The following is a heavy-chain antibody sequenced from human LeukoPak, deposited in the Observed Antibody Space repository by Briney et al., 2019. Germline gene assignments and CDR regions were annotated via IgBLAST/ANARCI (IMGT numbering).Heavy chain of an antibody. Sequence: PSETLSLTCTVSGGSVSSYYWSWIRQPPGKGLEWIGYIYYSGSTNYNPSLKSRVTISVDTSKNQFSLKLSSVTAADTAVYYCARNFNILWWVVDPWGQGTLVTVSS. D-gene: IGHD2-21*01. CDR2: IYYSGST. V-gene: IGHV4-59*02. J-gene: IGHJ5*02. CDR3: ARNFNILWWVVDP. CDR1: GGSVSSYY.